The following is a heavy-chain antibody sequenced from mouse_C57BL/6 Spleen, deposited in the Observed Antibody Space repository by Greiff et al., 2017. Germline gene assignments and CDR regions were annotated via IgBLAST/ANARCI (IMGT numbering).Heavy chain of an antibody. CDR3: ARGDDYDAYYFDY. CDR2: IDPSDCYT. V-gene: IGHV1-69*01. D-gene: IGHD2-4*01. Sequence: QVQLQQPGAELVMPGASVKLSCKASGYTFTSYWMHWVKQRPGQGLEWIGEIDPSDCYTNYNQKFKGKSTLTVDKSSSTAYMQLSSLTSEDSAVYYCARGDDYDAYYFDYWGQGTTLTVSS. J-gene: IGHJ2*01. CDR1: GYTFTSYW.